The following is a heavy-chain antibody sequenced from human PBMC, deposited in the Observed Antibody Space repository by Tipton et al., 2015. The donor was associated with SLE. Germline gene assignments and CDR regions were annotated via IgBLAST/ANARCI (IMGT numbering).Heavy chain of an antibody. Sequence: TLSLTCTVSGGSISSGGYYWSWIRQHPGKGLEWIGYIYYSGSTYYNPSLKSRVTISVDTSKNQFSLKLSSVTAADTAVYYCARGNWNYVHLDYWGQGTLVTVSS. CDR2: IYYSGST. J-gene: IGHJ4*02. CDR3: ARGNWNYVHLDY. V-gene: IGHV4-31*03. CDR1: GGSISSGGYY. D-gene: IGHD1-7*01.